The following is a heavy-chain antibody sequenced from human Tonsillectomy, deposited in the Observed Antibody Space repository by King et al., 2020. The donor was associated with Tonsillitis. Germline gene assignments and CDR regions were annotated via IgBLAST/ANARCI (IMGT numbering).Heavy chain of an antibody. V-gene: IGHV4-34*01. CDR1: GGSFSGYS. CDR2: ITHSGAT. D-gene: IGHD4-17*01. J-gene: IGHJ6*02. Sequence: VQLQQWGAGLLKPSETLSLTCAVYGGSFSGYSWNWVRQPPGKGLEWIGEITHSGATSYKSSLKSRVAVSLDTSQNQFSLKLSSVTAADTAVYYCAGRRTTVTRAYYYYYYGLDVWGQXTTVTVSS. CDR3: AGRRTTVTRAYYYYYYGLDV.